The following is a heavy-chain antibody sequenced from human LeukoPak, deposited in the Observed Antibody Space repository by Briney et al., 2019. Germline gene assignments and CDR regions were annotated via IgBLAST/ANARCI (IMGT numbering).Heavy chain of an antibody. J-gene: IGHJ4*02. V-gene: IGHV1-18*04. CDR3: ARGRYYYGSGSYHDY. CDR1: GYTFTSYG. Sequence: ASVKVSCKASGYTFTSYGISWVRQAPGHGLEWMGWISAYNGNTNYAQKLQGRVTMTTDTSTSTAYMELRSLRSDDTAVYYCARGRYYYGSGSYHDYWGQGTLVTVSS. CDR2: ISAYNGNT. D-gene: IGHD3-10*01.